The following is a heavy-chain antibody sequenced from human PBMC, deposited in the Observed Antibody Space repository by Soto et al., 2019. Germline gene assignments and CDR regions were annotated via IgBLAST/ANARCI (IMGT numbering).Heavy chain of an antibody. V-gene: IGHV1-18*01. CDR2: ISAYNGNT. Sequence: QGQLVQSGAEVKKPGASVKVSCKASGYTFTSYGISWVRQAPGQGLEWLGWISAYNGNTNYAQKLQGRVTMTTDTSTSTAYMELRSLRSDDTAVDYCARDKVAAHYYDYGMYVWGQGTTVTVSS. CDR1: GYTFTSYG. J-gene: IGHJ6*02. CDR3: ARDKVAAHYYDYGMYV. D-gene: IGHD6-13*01.